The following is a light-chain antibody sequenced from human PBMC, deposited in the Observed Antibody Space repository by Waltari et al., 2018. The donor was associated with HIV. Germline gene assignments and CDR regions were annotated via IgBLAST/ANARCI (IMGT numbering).Light chain of an antibody. CDR2: EGR. CDR3: YAYVGSDTFV. J-gene: IGLJ3*02. V-gene: IGLV2-23*03. Sequence: QSALTQPASVSGSPGQSITISCTGTSSDVGHYNLVSWYQQHPGKAPQLVIYEGRRRPLGVSIRFSGSKSGNTDSLTISGLQAEDEAHYYCYAYVGSDTFVFGGGTKLTVL. CDR1: SSDVGHYNL.